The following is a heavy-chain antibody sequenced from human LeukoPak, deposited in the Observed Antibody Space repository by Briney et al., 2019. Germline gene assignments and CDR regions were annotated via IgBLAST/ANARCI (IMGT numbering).Heavy chain of an antibody. CDR3: ARVVDTHFDY. Sequence: PGKSLRLSCAASGITFSSYWMHWVRQAPGKGLVWVSRIKSDGSTTTYADSVKGRFTISRDNAKNTLYLQMNSLRAEDTAVYYCARVVDTHFDYWGQGTLVTVSS. CDR2: IKSDGSTT. J-gene: IGHJ4*02. D-gene: IGHD5-18*01. CDR1: GITFSSYW. V-gene: IGHV3-74*01.